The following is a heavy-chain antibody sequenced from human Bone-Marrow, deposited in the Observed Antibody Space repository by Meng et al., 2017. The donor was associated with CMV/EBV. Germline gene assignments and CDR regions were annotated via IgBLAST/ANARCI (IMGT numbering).Heavy chain of an antibody. CDR2: IGTAGDT. J-gene: IGHJ4*02. CDR3: ARGKQYYDFWSGYLY. D-gene: IGHD3-3*01. Sequence: GGSLRLSCAACGFTFSSYDMHWVRQATGKGLEWVSAIGTAGDTYYPGSVKGQFTISRENAKNSLYLQMNSLRAGDTAVYYCARGKQYYDFWSGYLYWGQGTLVTVSS. CDR1: GFTFSSYD. V-gene: IGHV3-13*03.